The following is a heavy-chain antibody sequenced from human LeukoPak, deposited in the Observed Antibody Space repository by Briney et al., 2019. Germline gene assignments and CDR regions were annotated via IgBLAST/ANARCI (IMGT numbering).Heavy chain of an antibody. CDR3: AREDFWLRRMDV. D-gene: IGHD3-3*01. V-gene: IGHV3-11*04. CDR1: GFTFSDYY. J-gene: IGHJ6*02. Sequence: PGGSLRLSCAASGFTFSDYYMSWIRQAPGKGLEWVSYISSSGSTIYYADSVKGRFTISRDNAKNSLYLQMNSLRDEDTAVYYCAREDFWLRRMDVWGQGTTVTVSS. CDR2: ISSSGSTI.